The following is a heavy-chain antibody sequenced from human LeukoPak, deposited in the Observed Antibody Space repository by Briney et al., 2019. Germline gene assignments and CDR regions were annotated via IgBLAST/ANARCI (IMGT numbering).Heavy chain of an antibody. Sequence: SETLSLTCSVPGGSTSTYYCSWIRQPPGHGLEWIAYVYYTWTTNYTPSLKSRANISVDTSKDQFSLKLSSVTAADTAVYYCARGSPGSPSAALPYYDILPGLFDPWGQGLLVTVSS. J-gene: IGHJ5*02. V-gene: IGHV4-59*01. D-gene: IGHD3-9*01. CDR1: GGSTSTYY. CDR2: VYYTWTT. CDR3: ARGSPGSPSAALPYYDILPGLFDP.